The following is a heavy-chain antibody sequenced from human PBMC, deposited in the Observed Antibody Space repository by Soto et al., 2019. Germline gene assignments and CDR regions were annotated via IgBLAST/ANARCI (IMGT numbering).Heavy chain of an antibody. CDR3: AKDAEIIVATIDYFDY. J-gene: IGHJ4*02. V-gene: IGHV3-23*01. Sequence: GESLKISCAASGFTFSSYAMSWVRQAPGKGLEWVSAISGSGGSTYYADSVKGRFTISRDNSKNTLYLQMNSLRAEDTAVYYCAKDAEIIVATIDYFDYWGQGTLVTVSS. D-gene: IGHD5-12*01. CDR2: ISGSGGST. CDR1: GFTFSSYA.